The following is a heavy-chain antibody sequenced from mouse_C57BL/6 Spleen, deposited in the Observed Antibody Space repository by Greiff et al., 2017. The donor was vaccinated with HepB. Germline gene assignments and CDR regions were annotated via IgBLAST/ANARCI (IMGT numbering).Heavy chain of an antibody. CDR1: GFTFSDYY. CDR2: INYDGSST. V-gene: IGHV5-16*01. Sequence: EVKVVESEGGLVQPGSSMKLSCTASGFTFSDYYMAWVRQVPEKGLEWVANINYDGSSTYYLDSLKSRFIISRDNPKNILYLQMSSLKSEDTATYYCARGTDYLLDYWGQGTTLTVSS. J-gene: IGHJ2*01. D-gene: IGHD2-4*01. CDR3: ARGTDYLLDY.